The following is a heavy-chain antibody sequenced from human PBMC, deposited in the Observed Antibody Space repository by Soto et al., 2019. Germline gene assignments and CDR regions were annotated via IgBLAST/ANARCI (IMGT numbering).Heavy chain of an antibody. CDR3: ARASGRPRSYYMDV. D-gene: IGHD3-10*01. J-gene: IGHJ6*03. Sequence: QVQLVQSGAEVKKPGASVKVSCKASGYTFTSYYMHWVRQAPGQGLEWMGIINPSGGSTSYAQKFQRRVTMSRDTSTSTIYMEVSSLRSEGTAVYYCARASGRPRSYYMDVWGKGTTVTVSS. CDR1: GYTFTSYY. V-gene: IGHV1-46*03. CDR2: INPSGGST.